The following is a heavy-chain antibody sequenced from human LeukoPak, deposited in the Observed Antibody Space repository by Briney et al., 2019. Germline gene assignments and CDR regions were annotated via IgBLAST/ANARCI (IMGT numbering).Heavy chain of an antibody. D-gene: IGHD1-14*01. J-gene: IGHJ2*01. CDR3: ARTRYSVPLWYFDL. V-gene: IGHV3-30-3*01. CDR1: GFTFSSYA. Sequence: GGSLRLSRAASGFTFSSYAMHWVRQAPGKGLEWVAVISYDGSNKYYADSVKGRFTISRDNSKNTLYLQMNSLRAEDTAVYYCARTRYSVPLWYFDLWGRGTLVTVSS. CDR2: ISYDGSNK.